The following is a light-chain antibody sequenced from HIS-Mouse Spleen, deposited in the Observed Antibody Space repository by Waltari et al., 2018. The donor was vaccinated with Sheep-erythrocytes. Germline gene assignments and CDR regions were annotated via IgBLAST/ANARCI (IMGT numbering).Light chain of an antibody. V-gene: IGLV3-21*02. Sequence: SYVLTQPPSVSVAPGQTARITCGGNNIGSKSVHWYQQKPGQAPVLVVYDDSERPSGIPGRFSGSNSGNTATLTISRVEAGDEADYYCQVWDSSSDHPGVFGGGTKLTVL. CDR1: NIGSKS. CDR2: DDS. CDR3: QVWDSSSDHPGV. J-gene: IGLJ2*01.